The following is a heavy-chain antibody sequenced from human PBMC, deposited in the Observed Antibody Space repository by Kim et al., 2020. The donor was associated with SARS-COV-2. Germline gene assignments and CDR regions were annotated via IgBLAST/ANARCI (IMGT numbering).Heavy chain of an antibody. J-gene: IGHJ4*02. CDR1: GFTFSNFG. Sequence: GGSLRLSCAASGFTFSNFGMHWVRQAPGKGLEWVAVITSDGSNKYYADSVKGRFTISRDNSKNTLYLQMNSLKPEDTAVYYCAKAGGGFDDWGQGTLVTVSS. V-gene: IGHV3-30*18. CDR3: AKAGGGFDD. CDR2: ITSDGSNK. D-gene: IGHD3-16*01.